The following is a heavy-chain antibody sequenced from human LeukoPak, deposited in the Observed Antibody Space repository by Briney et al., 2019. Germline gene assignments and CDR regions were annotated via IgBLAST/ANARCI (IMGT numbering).Heavy chain of an antibody. D-gene: IGHD2-15*01. CDR2: ISNNGGYT. J-gene: IGHJ4*02. Sequence: GVPLTLPCAASRYILSSSAMSWVRQSRGKGREGVTDISNNGGYTYYADSVQGRFTISRDNSKSTLCLQMNSLRAEDTAVYYCAKQLGYCSDGSCYFPYWGQGTLVTVSS. V-gene: IGHV3-23*01. CDR3: AKQLGYCSDGSCYFPY. CDR1: RYILSSSA.